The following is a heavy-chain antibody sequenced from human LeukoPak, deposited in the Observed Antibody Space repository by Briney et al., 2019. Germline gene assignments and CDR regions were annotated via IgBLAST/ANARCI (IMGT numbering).Heavy chain of an antibody. CDR3: AKVGSRLFGVLIPLSFDY. Sequence: ASVKVSCKASGYTFSTYYVHWVRQAPGQGLEWMGMIIPSDGFTSYAQKFQSRVTMTRGMSTSTVYMELSSLRSDDTAVYYCAKVGSRLFGVLIPLSFDYWGQGTLITVSS. CDR2: IIPSDGFT. D-gene: IGHD3-3*01. J-gene: IGHJ4*02. CDR1: GYTFSTYY. V-gene: IGHV1-46*01.